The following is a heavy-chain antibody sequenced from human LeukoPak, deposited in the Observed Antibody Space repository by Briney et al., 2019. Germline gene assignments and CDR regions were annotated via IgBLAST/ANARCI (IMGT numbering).Heavy chain of an antibody. V-gene: IGHV3-23*01. CDR3: ARVYSKGGVDY. D-gene: IGHD2-15*01. Sequence: GGSLRLSCAASGFTFSSYAMSWVRQAPGKGLEWVSAISGSGGSTYYADSVKGRFTISRDNAKNSLYLQMNNLRAEDTAVYYCARVYSKGGVDYWGQGTLVTVSS. CDR2: ISGSGGST. CDR1: GFTFSSYA. J-gene: IGHJ4*02.